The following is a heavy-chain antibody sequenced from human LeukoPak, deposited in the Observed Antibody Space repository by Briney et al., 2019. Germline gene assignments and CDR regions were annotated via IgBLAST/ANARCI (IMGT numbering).Heavy chain of an antibody. V-gene: IGHV3-23*01. CDR1: GFTFSSYA. J-gene: IGHJ4*02. D-gene: IGHD6-19*01. Sequence: GGSLRLSCAASGFTFSSYAMSWVRQAPEKGLEWVSTISGSGGGTYYADSVKGRFTISRDNAKNSLYLQMNSLRAEDTAVYYCARDEIAVAGLYDYWGQGTLVTVSS. CDR2: ISGSGGGT. CDR3: ARDEIAVAGLYDY.